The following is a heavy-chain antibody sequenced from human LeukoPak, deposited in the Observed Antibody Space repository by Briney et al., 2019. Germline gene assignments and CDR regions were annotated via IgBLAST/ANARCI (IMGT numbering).Heavy chain of an antibody. J-gene: IGHJ4*02. D-gene: IGHD3-10*01. CDR3: ARRPLDYYGSGSPRSYYFDY. V-gene: IGHV5-51*01. CDR2: IYPGDSDT. CDR1: GYRLTNNW. Sequence: GESLKISCKVSGYRLTNNWIGWVRQMPGKGLEWMGIIYPGDSDTRYSPSFQGQVTISADKSISTAYLQWSSLKASDTAMYYCARRPLDYYGSGSPRSYYFDYWGQGTLVTVSS.